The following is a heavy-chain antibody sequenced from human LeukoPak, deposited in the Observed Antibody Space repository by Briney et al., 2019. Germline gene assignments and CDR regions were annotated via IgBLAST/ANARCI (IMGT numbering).Heavy chain of an antibody. J-gene: IGHJ3*02. D-gene: IGHD4-17*01. Sequence: GGSLRLSCAASGFTVSSNYMSWVRQAPGKGLEWVSVIYSGGSTYYADSVKGRFTISRDSSKNTLYLQMNSLRAEDTAVYYCARLTYGDYAFDIWGQGTMVTVSS. CDR2: IYSGGST. CDR1: GFTVSSNY. V-gene: IGHV3-66*01. CDR3: ARLTYGDYAFDI.